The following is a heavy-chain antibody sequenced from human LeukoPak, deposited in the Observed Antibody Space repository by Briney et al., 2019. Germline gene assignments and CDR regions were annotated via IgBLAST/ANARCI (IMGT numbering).Heavy chain of an antibody. Sequence: GGSLRLSCAASGFLFTNYFMSWVRQAPGKGLEWVASIKHDGSEKYYVDSVRGRFTISRDNTKNSLYLQMSSLRAEDTAVYYCATDRGWRTSGYYLYYFEYWGPGNPGHLLL. CDR2: IKHDGSEK. CDR1: GFLFTNYF. D-gene: IGHD3-3*01. CDR3: ATDRGWRTSGYYLYYFEY. V-gene: IGHV3-7*01. J-gene: IGHJ4*02.